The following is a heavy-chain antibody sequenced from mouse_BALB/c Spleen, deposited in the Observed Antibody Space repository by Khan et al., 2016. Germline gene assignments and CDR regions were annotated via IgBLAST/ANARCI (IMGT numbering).Heavy chain of an antibody. CDR2: TNPTNGRT. D-gene: IGHD1-1*01. V-gene: IGHV1S81*02. Sequence: QVRLQQSGAELVKAGASVKMSCKASGYTFTSYRMHWVKQRLGQGLEWFAETNPTNGRTYYNEKFKSKATLTVDKSSSTAYMLLSGPTFEDSAVYYCARIKKIVATYFDYWGQGTTLTVSS. CDR3: ARIKKIVATYFDY. J-gene: IGHJ2*01. CDR1: GYTFTSYR.